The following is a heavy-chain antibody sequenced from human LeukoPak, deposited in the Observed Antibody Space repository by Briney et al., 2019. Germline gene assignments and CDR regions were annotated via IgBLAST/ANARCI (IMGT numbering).Heavy chain of an antibody. J-gene: IGHJ4*02. CDR1: GFTFSSYA. CDR3: ARDREVTPIRAYFDY. CDR2: ISASGGST. Sequence: QTGGSLRLSCAASGFTFSSYAMSWVRQAPGKGLEWVSAISASGGSTYYADSVKGRFTISRDTSKNTLYLQMNSLRAEDTAVYYCARDREVTPIRAYFDYWGQGTLVTVSS. D-gene: IGHD3-3*01. V-gene: IGHV3-23*01.